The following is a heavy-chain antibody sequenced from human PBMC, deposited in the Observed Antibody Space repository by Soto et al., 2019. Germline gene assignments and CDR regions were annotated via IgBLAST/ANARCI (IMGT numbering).Heavy chain of an antibody. CDR2: ISPYSGHT. V-gene: IGHV1-18*01. CDR1: GYIFVNYG. Sequence: QVQLVQSGDEVRKPGSSVKVSCKASGYIFVNYGIALVRQAPGQGLEWMGWISPYSGHTHYASKVQGRLTMTTDTSTGTAYMALGSLTSDDTAVYYCAMVDNYVTPTPQDVWGQGTTVTVSS. J-gene: IGHJ6*02. CDR3: AMVDNYVTPTPQDV. D-gene: IGHD3-16*01.